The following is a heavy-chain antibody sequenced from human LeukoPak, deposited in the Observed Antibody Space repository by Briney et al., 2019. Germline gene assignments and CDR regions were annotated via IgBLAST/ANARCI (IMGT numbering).Heavy chain of an antibody. CDR3: AVSMRGVPGYYYGMDV. D-gene: IGHD3-10*01. CDR1: GGTFSSYA. V-gene: IGHV1-69*13. Sequence: SVKVSCKASGGTFSSYAISWVRQAPGQGLEWMGGIIPIFGTANYAQKFQGRVTITADESTSTAYMELSSLRSEDTAVYYCAVSMRGVPGYYYGMDVWGQGTTVTVFS. CDR2: IIPIFGTA. J-gene: IGHJ6*02.